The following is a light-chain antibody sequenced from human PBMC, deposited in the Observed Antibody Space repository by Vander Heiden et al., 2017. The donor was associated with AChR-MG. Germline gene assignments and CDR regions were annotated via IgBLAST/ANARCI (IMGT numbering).Light chain of an antibody. CDR3: QQDNSYSWT. Sequence: DIQMTQSPSTLSASIGDRVTITCRASQSISSWLAWYQQKPGKAPKLLIYKASNLESGVPPRFSGSGSGTEFTLTISSLQPDDFATYYCQQDNSYSWTFGLGTKVDIK. J-gene: IGKJ1*01. V-gene: IGKV1-5*03. CDR2: KAS. CDR1: QSISSW.